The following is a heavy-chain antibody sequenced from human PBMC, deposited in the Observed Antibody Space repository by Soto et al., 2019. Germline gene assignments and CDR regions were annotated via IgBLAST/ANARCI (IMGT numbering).Heavy chain of an antibody. CDR1: GGTFSSYA. CDR2: IIPIFGTA. D-gene: IGHD1-1*01. V-gene: IGHV1-69*13. CDR3: ARVQAPYYYYYGMDV. J-gene: IGHJ6*02. Sequence: GASVKVSCKASGGTFSSYAISWVRQAPGQGLEWMGGIIPIFGTANYAQKFQGRVTITADESTSTAYMELNSLRSGDTAVYYCARVQAPYYYYYGMDVWGQGTTVTVSS.